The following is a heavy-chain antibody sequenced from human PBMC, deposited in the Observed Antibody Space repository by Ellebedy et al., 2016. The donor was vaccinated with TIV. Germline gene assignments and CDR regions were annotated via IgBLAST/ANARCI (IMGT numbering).Heavy chain of an antibody. D-gene: IGHD1-7*01. CDR3: TREAANWNYSYYYYNGMDV. CDR1: GFTFGDFA. V-gene: IGHV3-49*04. J-gene: IGHJ6*02. Sequence: GESLKISXTASGFTFGDFAISWVRQAPGKGLEWVGFIGSKGYGGTTQYAASVKGRFTISRDDSKSIAYLQMNSLKTEDTALYYCTREAANWNYSYYYYNGMDVWGQGTTVTVSS. CDR2: IGSKGYGGTT.